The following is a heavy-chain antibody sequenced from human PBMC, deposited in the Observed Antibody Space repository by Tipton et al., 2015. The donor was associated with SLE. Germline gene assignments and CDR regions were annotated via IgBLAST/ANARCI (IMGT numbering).Heavy chain of an antibody. V-gene: IGHV4-39*07. CDR1: GASISNSSWH. CDR3: ARLNMATDH. D-gene: IGHD5-12*01. Sequence: GASISNSSWHWNWIRQTPGKGLEWLGSVYHTGSAFYNPSLKSRLSISVDTSMNQFSPSLSSVTAADTAVYYCARLNMATDHWGQGTLVTVSS. CDR2: VYHTGSA. J-gene: IGHJ4*02.